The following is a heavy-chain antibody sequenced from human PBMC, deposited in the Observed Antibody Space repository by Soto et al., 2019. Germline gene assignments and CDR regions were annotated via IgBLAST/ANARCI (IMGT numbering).Heavy chain of an antibody. CDR1: GYTFTSYD. V-gene: IGHV1-8*01. CDR3: ARAWSGYYPRYYYYYMDV. Sequence: ASVKVSCKASGYTFTSYDINWVRQATGQGLEWMGWMNPNSGNTGYAQKFQGRVTMTRNTSISTAYMELSSLRSEDTAVYYCARAWSGYYPRYYYYYMDVWGKGTTVTVS. J-gene: IGHJ6*03. D-gene: IGHD3-3*01. CDR2: MNPNSGNT.